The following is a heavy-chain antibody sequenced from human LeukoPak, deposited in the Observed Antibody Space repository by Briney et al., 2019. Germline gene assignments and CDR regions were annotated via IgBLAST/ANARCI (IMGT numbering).Heavy chain of an antibody. J-gene: IGHJ4*02. V-gene: IGHV1-2*02. Sequence: GGSLRLSCVVSGYTFTGYYMHWVRQAPGQGLEWMGWINPNSGVTNYAQKFQGRVTMTRDTSISTAYMELSRLRSDDTAVYYCARVLDSGYPVWDCWGQGTLVTVSS. CDR1: GYTFTGYY. D-gene: IGHD5-12*01. CDR2: INPNSGVT. CDR3: ARVLDSGYPVWDC.